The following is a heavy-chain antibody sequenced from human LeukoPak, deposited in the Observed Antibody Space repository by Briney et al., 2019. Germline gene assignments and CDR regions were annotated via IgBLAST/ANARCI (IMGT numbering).Heavy chain of an antibody. V-gene: IGHV3-21*01. D-gene: IGHD5-24*01. Sequence: GGSLRLSCAASGFTFSSYSMNWVRQAPGKGLEWVSSISSSSSYIYYADSVKGRFTISRDNAKNSLYLQMNSLRAEDTAVYYCARDRRWLQSGFDYWGQGTLVTVSS. CDR3: ARDRRWLQSGFDY. J-gene: IGHJ4*02. CDR1: GFTFSSYS. CDR2: ISSSSSYI.